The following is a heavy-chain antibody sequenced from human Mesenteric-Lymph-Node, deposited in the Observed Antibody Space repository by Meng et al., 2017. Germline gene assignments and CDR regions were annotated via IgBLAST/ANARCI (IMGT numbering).Heavy chain of an antibody. J-gene: IGHJ4*02. V-gene: IGHV3-7*01. D-gene: IGHD5-24*01. Sequence: GESLKISCAASGFTFSSHWMSWVRQAPGKGLEWVANIKEDGSEKYYVDSVKGRFIISRDNAKNSLYLQMNSLRVEDTAIYYCASDPVRGDGHNYANWGRGTLVTVSS. CDR3: ASDPVRGDGHNYAN. CDR2: IKEDGSEK. CDR1: GFTFSSHW.